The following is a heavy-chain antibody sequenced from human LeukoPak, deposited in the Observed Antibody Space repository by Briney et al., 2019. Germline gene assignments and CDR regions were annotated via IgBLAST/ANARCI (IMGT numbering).Heavy chain of an antibody. Sequence: PGRSLRLSCAASGFTFDDYAMHWVRQAPGKGLEWVSGISWNSGSIGYADSVKGRFTISRDNAKNSLYLQMNSLRAEDTALYYCAKEISGGDGMDVWGQGTTVTGYS. CDR1: GFTFDDYA. V-gene: IGHV3-9*01. CDR2: ISWNSGSI. D-gene: IGHD2-15*01. J-gene: IGHJ6*02. CDR3: AKEISGGDGMDV.